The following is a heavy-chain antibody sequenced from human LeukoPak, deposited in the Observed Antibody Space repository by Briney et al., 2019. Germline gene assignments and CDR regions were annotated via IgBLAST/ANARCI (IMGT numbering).Heavy chain of an antibody. CDR3: ARVSLFLGFDP. V-gene: IGHV1-18*01. CDR1: DYTFTSYG. CDR2: ITTYNGNT. Sequence: PGGSLRLSCAASDYTFTSYGISWVRQAPGQGLEWMGWITTYNGNTNYAQKVQGRVTMTRDTSISTAYMELSRLRSDDTAVYYCARVSLFLGFDPWGQGTLVTVSS. D-gene: IGHD2/OR15-2a*01. J-gene: IGHJ5*02.